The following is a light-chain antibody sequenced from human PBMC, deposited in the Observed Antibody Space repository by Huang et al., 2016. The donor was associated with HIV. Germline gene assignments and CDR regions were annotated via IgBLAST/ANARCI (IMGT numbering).Light chain of an antibody. V-gene: IGKV2-28*01. J-gene: IGKJ2*01. Sequence: DIVMTQSPLSLPVTPGAPASISCRSSQSLLHGTGYNYLDWYVQNPGQPPQLLIYLGSNRASGVPGRVSASGSGTDFTLKISRVEAEDVGVYYCMQALQTPTFGQGTRLEIK. CDR1: QSLLHGTGYNY. CDR2: LGS. CDR3: MQALQTPT.